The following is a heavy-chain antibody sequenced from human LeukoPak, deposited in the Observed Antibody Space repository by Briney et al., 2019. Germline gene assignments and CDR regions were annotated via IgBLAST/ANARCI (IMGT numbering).Heavy chain of an antibody. D-gene: IGHD2-21*02. CDR3: ARWGDGKRFDY. Sequence: PGRSLRLSCAASGFTFSSHGMNWVRQAPGKGLEWVAVIWYDGSNKYYADSVKGRFTISRDNSKNTLYLQMNSLGDEDTAMYYCARWGDGKRFDYWGQGTLVTVSS. CDR2: IWYDGSNK. V-gene: IGHV3-33*01. J-gene: IGHJ4*02. CDR1: GFTFSSHG.